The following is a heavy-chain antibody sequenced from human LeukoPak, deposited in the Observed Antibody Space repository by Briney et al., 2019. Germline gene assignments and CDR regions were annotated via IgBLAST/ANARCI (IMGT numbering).Heavy chain of an antibody. D-gene: IGHD6-6*01. CDR2: MNPNSGNT. Sequence: GASVKVSCKASGYTFTSYDINWVRQATGQGLEWMGWMNPNSGNTGYAQKFQGRVTMTRNTSISTAYMELSSLGSEDTAVYYCARTDSSPSLSKSYYYYYMDVWGKGTTVTVSS. J-gene: IGHJ6*03. V-gene: IGHV1-8*01. CDR1: GYTFTSYD. CDR3: ARTDSSPSLSKSYYYYYMDV.